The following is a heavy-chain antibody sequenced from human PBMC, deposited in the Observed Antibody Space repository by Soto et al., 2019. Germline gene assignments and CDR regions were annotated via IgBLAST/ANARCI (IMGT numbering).Heavy chain of an antibody. CDR1: GLTVSRTQ. Sequence: EVQLVETGGGLIQPGGSLRLSCAASGLTVSRTQMAWVRQVPGKGLQWVSVIYSAGSTYYANAVKGRFTISRDISENRIHIDLSRVTGDDTAIYYCARAREPEYSSSIFFDYWGRGILVTVSS. J-gene: IGHJ4*02. V-gene: IGHV3-53*02. D-gene: IGHD6-6*01. CDR3: ARAREPEYSSSIFFDY. CDR2: IYSAGST.